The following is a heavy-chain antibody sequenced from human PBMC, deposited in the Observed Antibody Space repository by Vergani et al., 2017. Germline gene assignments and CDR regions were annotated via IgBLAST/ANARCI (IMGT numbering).Heavy chain of an antibody. CDR3: ARESRGIAVAGTSDY. CDR2: ISSSSSYI. CDR1: GFTFSSYS. V-gene: IGHV3-21*01. J-gene: IGHJ4*02. D-gene: IGHD6-19*01. Sequence: EVQLVESGGGLVKPGGSLRLSCAASGFTFSSYSMNWVRQAPGKGLEWVSSISSSSSYIYYADSVKGRFTISRDNAKNSLYLQMNSLRAEDTAVYYCARESRGIAVAGTSDYWGREPWSPSPQ.